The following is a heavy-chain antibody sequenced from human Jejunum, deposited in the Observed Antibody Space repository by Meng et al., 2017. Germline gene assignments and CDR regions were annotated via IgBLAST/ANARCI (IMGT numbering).Heavy chain of an antibody. CDR2: VSGSGGSV. V-gene: IGHV3-23*01. J-gene: IGHJ4*02. CDR1: GFTFDAYA. D-gene: IGHD3-22*01. Sequence: GESLKISCAVSGFTFDAYAMSWVRQAPGKGLEWVSGVSGSGGSVYYADSVEGRFTISRDNAKKTVYLQMNSLRGDDSAVYFCARAYYFGCSGYYSDYWGQGTLVTVSS. CDR3: ARAYYFGCSGYYSDY.